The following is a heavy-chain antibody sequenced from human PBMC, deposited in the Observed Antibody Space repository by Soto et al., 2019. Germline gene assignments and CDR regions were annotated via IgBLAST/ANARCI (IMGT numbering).Heavy chain of an antibody. J-gene: IGHJ4*02. V-gene: IGHV1-2*02. D-gene: IGHD2-2*01. CDR2: INPNSGGT. Sequence: GASVKVSCKASGYTFTGYYMHWVRQAPGQGLEWMGWINPNSGGTNYAQKFQGRVTMTRDTSISTAYMELSRLRSDDTAVYYCARDLGRGYCSSTSCSPFFDYWGQGTLVTVSS. CDR1: GYTFTGYY. CDR3: ARDLGRGYCSSTSCSPFFDY.